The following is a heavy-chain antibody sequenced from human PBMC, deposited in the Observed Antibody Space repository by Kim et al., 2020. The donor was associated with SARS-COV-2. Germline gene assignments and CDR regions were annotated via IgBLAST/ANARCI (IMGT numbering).Heavy chain of an antibody. CDR1: GGTFSTHA. CDR2: IIPILGIA. CDR3: ARERDRGADFDY. D-gene: IGHD3-10*01. Sequence: SVKVSCKASGGTFSTHAVSWVRQAPGQGLEWMGGIIPILGIANYAQKFQGRVTITADKSTSTAYMELSSLRSEDTAVYYCARERDRGADFDYWGQGTLVTVSP. J-gene: IGHJ4*02. V-gene: IGHV1-69*10.